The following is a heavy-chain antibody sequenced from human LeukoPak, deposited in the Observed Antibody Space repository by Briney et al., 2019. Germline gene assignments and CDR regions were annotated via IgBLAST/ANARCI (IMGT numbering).Heavy chain of an antibody. CDR2: TIPILGIA. CDR3: ASQFLLPFDY. Sequence: SVKVSCKASGYTFTNYGISWVRQAHGQGLEWMGRTIPILGIAKYAQKFQGRLTITADTSTSTAYMELTNLRSDDTAVYYCASQFLLPFDYWGRGTLVTVSS. V-gene: IGHV1-69*04. D-gene: IGHD3-22*01. CDR1: GYTFTNYG. J-gene: IGHJ4*02.